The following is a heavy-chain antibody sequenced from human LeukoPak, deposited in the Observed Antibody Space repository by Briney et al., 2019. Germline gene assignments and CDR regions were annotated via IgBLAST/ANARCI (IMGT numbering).Heavy chain of an antibody. J-gene: IGHJ5*02. Sequence: GGSLRLSCAASGFTFSRYWMHWVRQAPGKGLLWVSRINSDGSSTNYADSVKGRFTTSRDNAKNTLYLQMNSLRVEDTAVYYCASSSGGFNWFDPWGQGTLVTVSS. CDR1: GFTFSRYW. CDR3: ASSSGGFNWFDP. D-gene: IGHD6-19*01. CDR2: INSDGSST. V-gene: IGHV3-74*01.